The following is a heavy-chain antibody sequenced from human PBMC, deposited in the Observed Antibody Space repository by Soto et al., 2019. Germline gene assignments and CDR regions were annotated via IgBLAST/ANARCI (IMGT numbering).Heavy chain of an antibody. D-gene: IGHD3-10*01. CDR1: DGSISSYY. V-gene: IGHV4-59*01. J-gene: IGHJ5*02. CDR2: MHHGGSY. CDR3: ARRYFGSGSYYFDP. Sequence: SETLSLTCTVSDGSISSYYWSWIRQPPGKGLEWVGYMHHGGSYNYNPSLESRVTISVDTSKNQFSLNLRSVTAADTAVYYCARRYFGSGSYYFDPWGQGTLVTVS.